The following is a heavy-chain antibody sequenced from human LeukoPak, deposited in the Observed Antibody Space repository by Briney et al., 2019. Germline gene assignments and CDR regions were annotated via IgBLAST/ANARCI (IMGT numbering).Heavy chain of an antibody. V-gene: IGHV3-7*01. Sequence: GGSLRLSCAASGFTFSNAWMSWVRQAPGKGLEWVANIKQDGSEKYYVDSVKGRFTISRDNAKNSLYLQMNSLRAEDTAVYYCARSWFDPWGQGTLVTVSS. CDR2: IKQDGSEK. CDR1: GFTFSNAW. CDR3: ARSWFDP. J-gene: IGHJ5*02.